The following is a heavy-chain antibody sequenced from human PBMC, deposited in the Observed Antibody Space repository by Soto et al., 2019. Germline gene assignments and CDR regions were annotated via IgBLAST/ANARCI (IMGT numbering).Heavy chain of an antibody. J-gene: IGHJ4*02. CDR3: ARAGQYYDASGYAN. D-gene: IGHD3-22*01. V-gene: IGHV1-18*01. CDR2: ISAYNGNT. CDR1: GYSFATSG. Sequence: QVKLVQSGTEVKKPGASIKVSCKASGYSFATSGMTWVRQAPGQGLEWVRWISAYNGNTNYDQNLQDRVTMTTDTSTSTAYLELRNLRSDDSAVYYCARAGQYYDASGYANWCQGTLVTVSS.